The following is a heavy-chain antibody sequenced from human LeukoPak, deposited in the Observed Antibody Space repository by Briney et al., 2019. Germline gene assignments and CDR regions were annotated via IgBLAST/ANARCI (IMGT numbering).Heavy chain of an antibody. J-gene: IGHJ4*02. CDR1: GYTLTELS. CDR3: ATDKTVDTAMVDGENYFDY. D-gene: IGHD5-18*01. CDR2: FDPEDGET. Sequence: ASVKVSCKVSGYTLTELSMHWVRQAPGKGLEWMGGFDPEDGETIYAQKFQGRVTMTEDTSTDTAYMELSSLRSEDTAVYYCATDKTVDTAMVDGENYFDYWGQGTLVTVSP. V-gene: IGHV1-24*01.